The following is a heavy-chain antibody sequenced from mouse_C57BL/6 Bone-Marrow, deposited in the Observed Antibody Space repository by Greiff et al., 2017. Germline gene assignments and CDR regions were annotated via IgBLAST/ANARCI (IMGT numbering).Heavy chain of an antibody. D-gene: IGHD2-5*01. CDR3: ATYYSNAWFAY. J-gene: IGHJ3*01. CDR2: IWTGGGT. V-gene: IGHV2-9-1*01. CDR1: GFSLTSYA. Sequence: VQLQQSGPGLVAPSPSLSITCTVSGFSLTSYAISWVRQPPGKGLEWLGVIWTGGGTNYNSAPNSRLSISKDNSKSQVFLKMNSLQTDDTARYYCATYYSNAWFAYWGQGTLVTVSA.